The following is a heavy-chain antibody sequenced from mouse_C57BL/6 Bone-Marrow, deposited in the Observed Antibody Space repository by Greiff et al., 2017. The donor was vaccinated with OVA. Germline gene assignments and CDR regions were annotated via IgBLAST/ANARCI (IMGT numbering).Heavy chain of an antibody. V-gene: IGHV2-5*01. D-gene: IGHD1-1*01. CDR1: GFSLTSYG. CDR3: AKSATTVPYYFDY. Sequence: QVQLQQSGPGLVQPSQSLSITCTVSGFSLTSYGVHWVRQSPGKGLEWLGVIWRGGSTDYNAAFMSRLSITKDNSKSQVFFKMNSLQADDTAIYYCAKSATTVPYYFDYWGQGTTLTVSS. CDR2: IWRGGST. J-gene: IGHJ2*01.